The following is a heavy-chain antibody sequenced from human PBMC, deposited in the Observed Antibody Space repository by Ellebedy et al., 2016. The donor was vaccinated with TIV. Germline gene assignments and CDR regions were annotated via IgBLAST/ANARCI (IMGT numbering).Heavy chain of an antibody. Sequence: GESLKISCAASGFTFSQYWMNWVRQAPGKGLEWLGFIRSESSGGTTDYAATVKGRFTISRDESKNIAYLQMNSLKTEDTAVYYCGGEVLMTSLTYWGQGTLVTVSS. CDR1: GFTFSQYW. V-gene: IGHV3-49*04. CDR3: GGEVLMTSLTY. D-gene: IGHD2-8*01. CDR2: IRSESSGGTT. J-gene: IGHJ4*02.